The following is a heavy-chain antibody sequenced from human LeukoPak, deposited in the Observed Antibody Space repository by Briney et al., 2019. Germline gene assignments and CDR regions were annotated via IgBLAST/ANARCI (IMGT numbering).Heavy chain of an antibody. CDR3: ARAPGVVRGVPYYYFDY. V-gene: IGHV3-66*01. CDR1: GFTVSSNY. Sequence: GGSLRLSCAASGFTVSSNYMSWVRQAPGKGLEGVAVIYSGGSTYYADPVKGRFTISRDNSKNTLYLQMNSLRAEDTAVYYCARAPGVVRGVPYYYFDYWGQGTQVTVSS. D-gene: IGHD3-10*01. CDR2: IYSGGST. J-gene: IGHJ4*02.